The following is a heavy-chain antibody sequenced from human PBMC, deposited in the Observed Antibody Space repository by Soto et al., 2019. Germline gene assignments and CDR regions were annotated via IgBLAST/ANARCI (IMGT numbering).Heavy chain of an antibody. V-gene: IGHV4-39*01. CDR3: ARLQTYYDFWSGEKTELNWLDP. D-gene: IGHD3-3*01. J-gene: IGHJ5*02. Sequence: PSETLSLTCTVSGGSISSSGYYWGWIRQPPGKGLEWIGSIYYSGSTYYNPSLKSRVTISVDTSKNQFSLKLSSVTTADTAVYYCARLQTYYDFWSGEKTELNWLDPWGQGTLVTVSS. CDR1: GGSISSSGYY. CDR2: IYYSGST.